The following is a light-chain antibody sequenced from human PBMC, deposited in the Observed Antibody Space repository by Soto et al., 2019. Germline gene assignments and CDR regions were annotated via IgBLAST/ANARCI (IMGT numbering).Light chain of an antibody. CDR2: GAS. J-gene: IGKJ1*01. Sequence: DIQLTQSPPTLSAPVGDRVTITCRASQSIRYYLAWYQQMPGKAPKLLIYGASSLQSGVPSRFSGSGSGTEFTLTISSLQPDDFATYFCQHHNSYSQTFGQGTKVDIK. V-gene: IGKV1-5*01. CDR1: QSIRYY. CDR3: QHHNSYSQT.